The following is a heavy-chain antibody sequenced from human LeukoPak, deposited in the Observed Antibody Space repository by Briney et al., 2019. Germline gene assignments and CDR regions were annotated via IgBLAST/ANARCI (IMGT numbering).Heavy chain of an antibody. V-gene: IGHV1-18*01. J-gene: IGHJ6*02. CDR3: ARGQNIVVVPAALGGMDV. CDR2: ISAYNGNT. D-gene: IGHD2-2*01. CDR1: GYTFTSYG. Sequence: ASVKVSCKASGYTFTSYGISWVRQAPGQGLEWMGWISAYNGNTNYAQKLQGRVTMTTDTSTSTAYMELRSLRSDDTAVYYCARGQNIVVVPAALGGMDVWGQGTTVTLSS.